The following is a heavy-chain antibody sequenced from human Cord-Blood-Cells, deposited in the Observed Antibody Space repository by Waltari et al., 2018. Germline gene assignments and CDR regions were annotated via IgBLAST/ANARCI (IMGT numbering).Heavy chain of an antibody. CDR1: GITFSRSG. CDR2: ISYDGSNK. J-gene: IGHJ3*02. Sequence: QVQLVESGGGVVQPGRSLRHSCAASGITFSRSGMHWVRQAPGKGLEWVAVISYDGSNKYYADSVKVRFTISRDNSKNTLYLQMNSLRAEDTAVYYCAKYAFDIWGQGTMVTVSS. CDR3: AKYAFDI. V-gene: IGHV3-30*18.